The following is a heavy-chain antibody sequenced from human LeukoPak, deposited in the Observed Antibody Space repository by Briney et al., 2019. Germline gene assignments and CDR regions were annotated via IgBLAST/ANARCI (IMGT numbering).Heavy chain of an antibody. CDR3: AREDSGYGLHLDY. CDR1: GFTVSNNY. J-gene: IGHJ4*02. D-gene: IGHD5-12*01. V-gene: IGHV3-66*01. CDR2: IYMGGGT. Sequence: GGSLRLSCAASGFTVSNNYMTWVRQAPGKGLEWVSVIYMGGGTYYPDSVKGRFTISRDNSKNTLFLQMSSLRGDDTAVYYCAREDSGYGLHLDYWGQGTLVTVSS.